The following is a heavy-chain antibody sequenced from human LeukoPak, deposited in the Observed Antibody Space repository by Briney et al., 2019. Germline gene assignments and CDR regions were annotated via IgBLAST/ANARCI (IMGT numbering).Heavy chain of an antibody. CDR1: GYTFTHYA. D-gene: IGHD4-11*01. CDR2: TNVGNDYT. Sequence: GASVTVSCKASGYTFTHYAVHWVRQAPGQRLEWMGWTNVGNDYTESSQKFQDRFIITSDTTATTVYMELSSLRSEDTAVYYCARDDFSTYPGLNYFDYWGQGSLVTVSS. V-gene: IGHV1-3*01. J-gene: IGHJ4*02. CDR3: ARDDFSTYPGLNYFDY.